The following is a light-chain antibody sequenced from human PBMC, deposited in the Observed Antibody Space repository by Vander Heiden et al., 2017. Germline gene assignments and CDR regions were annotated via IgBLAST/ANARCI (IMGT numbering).Light chain of an antibody. Sequence: GQTASITCSGDRLGDKYACWYQQKPGQSPVLVIYQDNKRPSGIPERFSGSTSANTATLTISGTQPMDEADYYCQAWDNNIMVFGGGTKLTVL. V-gene: IGLV3-1*01. J-gene: IGLJ3*02. CDR3: QAWDNNIMV. CDR2: QDN. CDR1: RLGDKY.